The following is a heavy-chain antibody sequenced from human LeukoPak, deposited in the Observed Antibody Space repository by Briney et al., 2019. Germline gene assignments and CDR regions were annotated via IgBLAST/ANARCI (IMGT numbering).Heavy chain of an antibody. CDR2: IYYSGST. D-gene: IGHD1-14*01. CDR1: GGSISSYY. V-gene: IGHV4-59*01. J-gene: IGHJ3*02. Sequence: PSETLSLTCTVSGGSISSYYWSWIRQPPGKGPEWIGYIYYSGSTNYNPSLKSRVTISVDTSKNQFSLKLSSVTAADTAVYYCARVEILGGWPGAFDIWGQGTMVTVSS. CDR3: ARVEILGGWPGAFDI.